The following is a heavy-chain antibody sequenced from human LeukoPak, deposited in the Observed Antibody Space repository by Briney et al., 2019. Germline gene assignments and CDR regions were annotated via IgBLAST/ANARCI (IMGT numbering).Heavy chain of an antibody. CDR3: TRVIVATKDY. J-gene: IGHJ4*02. D-gene: IGHD5-12*01. CDR2: IRSKAYGGTP. V-gene: IGHV3-49*04. CDR1: GFTFGDYA. Sequence: GGSLRLSCTGSGFTFGDYAMNWVRQAPGKGLEWVGFIRSKAYGGTPEYAASVKGRFTISRDDSKSITYLQMNSLKTEDTAVYYCTRVIVATKDYWGQGTLVTVSS.